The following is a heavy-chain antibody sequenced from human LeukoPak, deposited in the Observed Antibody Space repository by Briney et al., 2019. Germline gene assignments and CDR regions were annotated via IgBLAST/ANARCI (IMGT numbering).Heavy chain of an antibody. CDR3: ARGGQWLVPVDY. V-gene: IGHV1-18*01. Sequence: GASETLSCNSSGYTFTSNGNSWVRHPPGQGHEWKGWISAYNGNTNYAQKLQGRVTMTTDTSTSTAYMGLRSLRSDDTAVYYCARGGQWLVPVDYWGQGTLVTVSS. D-gene: IGHD6-19*01. CDR1: GYTFTSNG. J-gene: IGHJ4*02. CDR2: ISAYNGNT.